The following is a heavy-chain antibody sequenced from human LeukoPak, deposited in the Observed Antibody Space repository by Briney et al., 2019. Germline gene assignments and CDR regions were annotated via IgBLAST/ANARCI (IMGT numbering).Heavy chain of an antibody. CDR2: INHSGST. CDR3: ARDTYSNYRAYYFDY. D-gene: IGHD4-11*01. CDR1: GGSFSGYY. J-gene: IGHJ4*02. Sequence: NPSETLSLTCAVYGGSFSGYYWSWIRQPPGKGLEWIGEINHSGSTNYNPSLKSRVTISVDTSKNQFSLKLSSVTAADTAVYYCARDTYSNYRAYYFDYWGQGTLVTVSS. V-gene: IGHV4-34*01.